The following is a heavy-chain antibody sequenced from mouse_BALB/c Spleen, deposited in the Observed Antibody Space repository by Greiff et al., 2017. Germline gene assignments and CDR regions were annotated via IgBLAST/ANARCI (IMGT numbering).Heavy chain of an antibody. J-gene: IGHJ2*01. CDR2: INPNNGGT. CDR3: ARFRYYYGSSLYYFDY. Sequence: EVKLVESGPELVKPGASVKIPCKASGYTFTDYNMDWVKQSHGKSLEWIGDINPNNGGTIYNQKFKGKATLTVDKSSSTAYMELRSLTSEDTAVYYCARFRYYYGSSLYYFDYWGQGTTLTVSS. CDR1: GYTFTDYN. V-gene: IGHV1-18*01. D-gene: IGHD1-1*01.